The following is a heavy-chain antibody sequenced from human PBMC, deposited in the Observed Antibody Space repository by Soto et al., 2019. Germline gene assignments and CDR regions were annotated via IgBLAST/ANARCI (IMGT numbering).Heavy chain of an antibody. CDR2: ICKSATT. D-gene: IGHD7-27*01. V-gene: IGHV4-30-4*01. Sequence: PSQTLSLTCSVSGGSISTLNYFLPCIRQPPGQALEYIGYICKSATTSYSPSFGSRVAISGDTSKSQFSLNVTSVTAADTAVYFCARGRYCLTGRCFPNWFDSWGQGALVTVS. J-gene: IGHJ5*01. CDR1: GGSISTLNYF. CDR3: ARGRYCLTGRCFPNWFDS.